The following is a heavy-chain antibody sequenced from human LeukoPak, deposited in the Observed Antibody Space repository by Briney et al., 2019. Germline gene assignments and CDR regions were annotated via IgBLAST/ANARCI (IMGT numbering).Heavy chain of an antibody. D-gene: IGHD2-2*01. V-gene: IGHV1-2*02. Sequence: GASVKVSCKASGYTFTGYYMHWVRQAPGQGLERMGWINPNSGGTNYAQKFQGRVTMTRDTSISTAYMELSRLRSDDTAVYYCARGRGSSTRYYYYYGMDVWGQGTTVTVSS. J-gene: IGHJ6*02. CDR1: GYTFTGYY. CDR3: ARGRGSSTRYYYYYGMDV. CDR2: INPNSGGT.